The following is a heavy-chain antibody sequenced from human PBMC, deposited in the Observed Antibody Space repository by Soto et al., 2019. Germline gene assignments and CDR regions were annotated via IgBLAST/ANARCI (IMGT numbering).Heavy chain of an antibody. CDR2: IIPIFGTA. Sequence: GASVKVSCKASGGTFSSYAISWVRQAPGQGLEWMGGIIPIFGTANYAQKFQGRVTITADKSTSAAYMELSSLRSEDTAVYYCARNELLDYYDSSGYYFDYWGQGTLVTVSS. D-gene: IGHD3-22*01. CDR1: GGTFSSYA. CDR3: ARNELLDYYDSSGYYFDY. V-gene: IGHV1-69*06. J-gene: IGHJ4*02.